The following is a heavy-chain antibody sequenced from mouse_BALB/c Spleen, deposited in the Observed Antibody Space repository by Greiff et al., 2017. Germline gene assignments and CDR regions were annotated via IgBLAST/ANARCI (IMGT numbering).Heavy chain of an antibody. CDR2: ISSGGST. CDR1: GFTFSSYA. V-gene: IGHV5-6-5*01. CDR3: ARGDWNMDY. J-gene: IGHJ4*01. Sequence: EVQRVESGGGLVKPGGSLKLSCAASGFTFSSYAMSWVRQTPEKRLEWVASISSGGSTYYPDSVKGRFTISRDNARNILYLQMSSLRSEDTAMYYCARGDWNMDYWGQGTSVTVSS.